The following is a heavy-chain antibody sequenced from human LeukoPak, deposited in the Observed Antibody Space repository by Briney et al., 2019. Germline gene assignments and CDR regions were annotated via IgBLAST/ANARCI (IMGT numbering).Heavy chain of an antibody. V-gene: IGHV1-2*02. Sequence: GASVKVSCKASGYTFTGYYMHWVRQAPGQGLEWMGWINPNSGGTNYAQKFQGRVTMTRDTSISTAYMELSSLRSEDTAVYYCASWAGEEQLWLLYWGQGTLVTVSS. CDR3: ASWAGEEQLWLLY. J-gene: IGHJ4*02. CDR1: GYTFTGYY. CDR2: INPNSGGT. D-gene: IGHD5-18*01.